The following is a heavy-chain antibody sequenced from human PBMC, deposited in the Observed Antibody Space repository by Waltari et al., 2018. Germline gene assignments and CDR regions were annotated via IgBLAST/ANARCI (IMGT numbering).Heavy chain of an antibody. V-gene: IGHV3-23*01. CDR1: GFTFSSYA. D-gene: IGHD2-15*01. CDR2: ISGSGGST. J-gene: IGHJ4*02. CDR3: AKDSQTRGYCSGGSCHYFDY. Sequence: EVQLLESGGGLVQPGGSLRLSCAASGFTFSSYAMSWVRQSPGKGLEWVSAISGSGGSTYYADSVKGRFTISRDNSKNTLYLQMNSLRAEDTAVYYCAKDSQTRGYCSGGSCHYFDYWGPGTLVTVSS.